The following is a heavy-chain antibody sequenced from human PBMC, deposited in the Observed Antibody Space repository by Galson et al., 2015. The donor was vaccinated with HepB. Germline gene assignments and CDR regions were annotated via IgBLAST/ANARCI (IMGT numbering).Heavy chain of an antibody. CDR1: GFTFRTSSW. J-gene: IGHJ5*02. Sequence: LRLSCAASGFTFRTSSWMHWVRQAPGKGLVWVSRFKSDGSSTSYADSVKGRSTISRDSAKNMLYLQMNNLRAEDTAVYYCAKTGWFDPWGQGTLVTVSS. CDR3: AKTGWFDP. V-gene: IGHV3-74*01. CDR2: FKSDGSST.